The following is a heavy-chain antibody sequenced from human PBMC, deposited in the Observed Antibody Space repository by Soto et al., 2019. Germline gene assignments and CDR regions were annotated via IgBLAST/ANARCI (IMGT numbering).Heavy chain of an antibody. CDR1: CGSFSGYY. CDR3: ARGQYYYDSSGYDY. Sequence: SLTCGVYCGSFSGYYWNWIRQPPGKGLEWIGEINHSGDTSYNPSLESRVTISVDTSKNQFSLNVRSVTAADTAVYYCARGQYYYDSSGYDYWGQGTLVTVSS. J-gene: IGHJ4*02. V-gene: IGHV4-34*01. CDR2: INHSGDT. D-gene: IGHD3-22*01.